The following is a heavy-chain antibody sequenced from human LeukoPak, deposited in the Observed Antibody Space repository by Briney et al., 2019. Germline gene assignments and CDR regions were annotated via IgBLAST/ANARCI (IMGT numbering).Heavy chain of an antibody. J-gene: IGHJ4*02. D-gene: IGHD2-2*01. Sequence: PGGPLRLSCAASGFTFSNFWMNWVRQAPGKGLEWVANIKQDGNEKYYVDSVKGRFTISRDNAKRSLYLQMNSLRADDTAVYYCARADCSTTSCYAANDYWGQGTLVTVSS. CDR1: GFTFSNFW. CDR3: ARADCSTTSCYAANDY. CDR2: IKQDGNEK. V-gene: IGHV3-7*01.